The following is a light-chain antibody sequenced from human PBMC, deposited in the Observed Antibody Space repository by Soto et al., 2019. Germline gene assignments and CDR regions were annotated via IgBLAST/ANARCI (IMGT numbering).Light chain of an antibody. CDR2: DAS. CDR3: PQYSSYSAWT. CDR1: QSISKW. V-gene: IGKV1-5*01. J-gene: IGKJ1*01. Sequence: DIPMTQSPSTLSASIGDRVSITCRASQSISKWLAWHQQKPGKAPKLLIYDASTLQSGVPPRFSGSGSGTEFTLTIRSMQPYDIATYSCPQYSSYSAWTFGEGTKVEIK.